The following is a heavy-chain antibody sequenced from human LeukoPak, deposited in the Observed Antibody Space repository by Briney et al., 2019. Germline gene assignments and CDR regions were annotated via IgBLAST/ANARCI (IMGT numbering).Heavy chain of an antibody. J-gene: IGHJ3*02. CDR3: ATERIYSTSWNAFET. D-gene: IGHD2-2*01. CDR2: IMQDGSEK. CDR1: GFTFRNYW. V-gene: IGHV3-7*01. Sequence: PGGSLRLSCVASGFTFRNYWMSWVRQAPGKGLEWVANIMQDGSEKYYVDSVKGRFSISRDNVKSSLYLQMDSLRAEDTAVYYCATERIYSTSWNAFETWGQGTMVTVSS.